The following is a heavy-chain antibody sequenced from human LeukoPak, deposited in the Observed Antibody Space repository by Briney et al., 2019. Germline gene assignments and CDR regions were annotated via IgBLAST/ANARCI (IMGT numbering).Heavy chain of an antibody. CDR3: AKSRSIAYAFNI. CDR1: GFTVSSYA. CDR2: ISGSDDVT. Sequence: PGGSLTLSCAASGFTVSSYAMSWVRQAPGKGLEWVSAISGSDDVTYHADSVKGRFTISRDRSKNTLYLQMNGLRDEDTAVYHCAKSRSIAYAFNIWGQGAMVTVSS. D-gene: IGHD2/OR15-2a*01. V-gene: IGHV3-23*01. J-gene: IGHJ3*02.